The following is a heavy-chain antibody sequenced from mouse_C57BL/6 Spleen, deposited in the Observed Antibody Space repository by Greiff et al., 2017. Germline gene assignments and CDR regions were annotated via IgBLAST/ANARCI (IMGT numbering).Heavy chain of an antibody. CDR1: GFTFSSYG. D-gene: IGHD2-3*01. J-gene: IGHJ1*03. CDR2: ISSGGSYT. Sequence: EVQLVESGGDLVKPGGSLKLSCAASGFTFSSYGMSWVRQTPDKRLEWVATISSGGSYTYYPDSVKGRFTISRDNAKNTLYLQMSSLKSEDTAMYYCASLYDGYPWYFDVWGTGTTVTVSS. V-gene: IGHV5-6*01. CDR3: ASLYDGYPWYFDV.